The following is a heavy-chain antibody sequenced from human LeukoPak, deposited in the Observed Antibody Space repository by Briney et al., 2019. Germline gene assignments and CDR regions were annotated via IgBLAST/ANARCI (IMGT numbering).Heavy chain of an antibody. Sequence: GRSLRLSCAASGFTFSSYAMHWVRQAPGKGLEWVAVISYDGSNKYYADSVKGRFTISRDNSKNTLYLQMNSLRAEDTAVYYCAKPLRELAVAGTGYFDLWGRGTLVTVSS. CDR2: ISYDGSNK. CDR3: AKPLRELAVAGTGYFDL. D-gene: IGHD6-19*01. J-gene: IGHJ2*01. V-gene: IGHV3-30-3*02. CDR1: GFTFSSYA.